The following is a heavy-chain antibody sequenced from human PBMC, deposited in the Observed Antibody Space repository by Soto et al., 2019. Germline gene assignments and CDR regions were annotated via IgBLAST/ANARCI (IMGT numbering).Heavy chain of an antibody. Sequence: QAQLQQWGAGLLKPSETLSLTCAVYGGSLSGYYWTWIRQPPGKGLEWIGEVNPCGITNYSPSVKSRLKISLDTSKKEASLEMTSVTAADSAVYYCGRVVIKMAIQSIASWGPGTLVTVSS. V-gene: IGHV4-34*01. CDR3: GRVVIKMAIQSIAS. CDR2: VNPCGIT. J-gene: IGHJ4*02. CDR1: GGSLSGYY.